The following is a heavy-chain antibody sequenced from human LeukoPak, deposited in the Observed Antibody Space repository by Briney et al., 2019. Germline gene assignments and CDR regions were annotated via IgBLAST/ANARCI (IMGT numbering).Heavy chain of an antibody. CDR1: GFSFSSYW. CDR3: VCFSHYDISTGLRNWFDP. V-gene: IGHV3-7*03. D-gene: IGHD3-9*01. J-gene: IGHJ5*02. Sequence: GGSLRLSCAASGFSFSSYWMSWVRQAPGKGLEWVANIKQDGSEKYYVDSVKGRFTISRDNAKNSLFLHMNSLRAEDTAQYYCVCFSHYDISTGLRNWFDPWGQGTLVTVSS. CDR2: IKQDGSEK.